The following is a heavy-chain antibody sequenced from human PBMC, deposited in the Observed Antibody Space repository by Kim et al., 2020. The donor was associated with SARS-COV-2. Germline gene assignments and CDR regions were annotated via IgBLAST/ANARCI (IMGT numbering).Heavy chain of an antibody. CDR1: GGSISSSSYY. CDR3: ARLSEMATISGDY. D-gene: IGHD5-12*01. CDR2: IYYSGST. J-gene: IGHJ4*02. Sequence: SETLSLTCTVSGGSISSSSYYWGWIRQPPGKGLEWIGSIYYSGSTYYNPALKSRVTISVDTSKNQFSLKLSSVTAADTAVYYCARLSEMATISGDYWGQGTLVTVSS. V-gene: IGHV4-39*01.